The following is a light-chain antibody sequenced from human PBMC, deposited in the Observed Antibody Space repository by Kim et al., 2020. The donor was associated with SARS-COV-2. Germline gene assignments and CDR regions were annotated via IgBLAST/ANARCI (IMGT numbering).Light chain of an antibody. CDR1: SGHSSYA. CDR3: QTWGTGIHWV. Sequence: QLVLTQSPSASASLGASVKLTCTLSSGHSSYAIAWHQQQPEKGPRYLMKLNSDDSHSKGDGIPDRFSGSSSGAERYLTISSLQSEDEADYYCQTWGTGIHWVFGGGTQLTVL. V-gene: IGLV4-69*01. J-gene: IGLJ3*02. CDR2: LNSDDSH.